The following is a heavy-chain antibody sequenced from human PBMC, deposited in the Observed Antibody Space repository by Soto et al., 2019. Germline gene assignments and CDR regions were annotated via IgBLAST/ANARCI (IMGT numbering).Heavy chain of an antibody. CDR2: ISYDGSNK. D-gene: IGHD2-21*02. CDR3: ARGAGTYGGNSLPHDY. J-gene: IGHJ4*02. V-gene: IGHV3-30-3*01. Sequence: QVQLVESGGGVVQPGRSLRLSCAASGFTFSSYAMHWVRQAPGKGLEWVAVISYDGSNKYYADSVKGRFTISRDNSKNTLYLQMNRQRAEDTAVYYCARGAGTYGGNSLPHDYWGKGTLVTVSS. CDR1: GFTFSSYA.